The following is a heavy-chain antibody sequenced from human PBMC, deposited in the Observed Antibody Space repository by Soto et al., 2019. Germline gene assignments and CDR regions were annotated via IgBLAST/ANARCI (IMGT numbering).Heavy chain of an antibody. CDR2: ISGRGGST. CDR3: GGSGSSLYYYYIDV. J-gene: IGHJ6*03. CDR1: GFTFSSYA. D-gene: IGHD3-10*01. V-gene: IGHV3-23*01. Sequence: GGFLRLSCAASGFTFSSYAMSWVRQAPGKGLEWVSGISGRGGSTYYADSVKGRFTISRDNSKNTLYLQMNSLRAEDTAVYYCGGSGSSLYYYYIDVWGKGATVTVSS.